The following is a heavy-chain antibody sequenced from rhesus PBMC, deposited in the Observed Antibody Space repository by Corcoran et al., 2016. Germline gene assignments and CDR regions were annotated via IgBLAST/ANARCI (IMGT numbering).Heavy chain of an antibody. CDR1: GGSISGGYG. V-gene: IGHV4S7*01. J-gene: IGHJ3*01. Sequence: QVQLQESGPGLLKPSETLSLTCAVSGGSISGGYGWGWIRQPPGKGLDWIGSIYSNSGNTYYNPSPNGRVTISTDTSKNQFSLKLSSVTAADTAVYYCAREFGGYYSGAAFDFWGQGLRVTVSS. CDR2: IYSNSGNT. D-gene: IGHD3-28*01. CDR3: AREFGGYYSGAAFDF.